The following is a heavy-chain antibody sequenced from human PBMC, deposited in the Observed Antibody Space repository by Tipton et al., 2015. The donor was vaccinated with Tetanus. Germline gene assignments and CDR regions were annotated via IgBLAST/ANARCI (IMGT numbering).Heavy chain of an antibody. V-gene: IGHV3-23*01. Sequence: SLRLSCAASGFTFSNCAMRWVRQAPGKGLEWVSGISGSGATTYYEDSVKGRFTISRDNPKNMLYLQMNSLRAEDTAVYYCAKDRAAGGPGASWGQRTLVTVSS. D-gene: IGHD6-13*01. CDR3: AKDRAAGGPGAS. CDR2: ISGSGATT. J-gene: IGHJ5*02. CDR1: GFTFSNCA.